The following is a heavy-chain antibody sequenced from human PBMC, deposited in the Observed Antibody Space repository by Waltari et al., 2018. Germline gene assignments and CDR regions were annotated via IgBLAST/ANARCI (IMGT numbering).Heavy chain of an antibody. CDR1: GYYISSGYS. CDR3: ARPRGVVAPQPFDY. CDR2: IDHSGST. V-gene: IGHV4-38-2*01. D-gene: IGHD2-15*01. J-gene: IGHJ4*02. Sequence: QVQLQASGPGLVKPSETLSLTCADSGYYISSGYSWDLNRQPPGKGMEWMGSIDHSGSTYYNPSLKSRVTISVDTSKNQFSLKLSSVTAADTAVYYCARPRGVVAPQPFDYWGQGTLVTVSS.